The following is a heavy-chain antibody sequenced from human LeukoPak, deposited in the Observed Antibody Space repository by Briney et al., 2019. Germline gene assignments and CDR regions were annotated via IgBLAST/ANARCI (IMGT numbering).Heavy chain of an antibody. CDR1: GYTFTGYY. J-gene: IGHJ5*02. CDR2: INPSNGVT. Sequence: GASVKVSCKASGYTFTGYYMHWVRQAPGQGLEWMGWINPSNGVTNYAQKFQGRVTMTRDTSISTAYMELSRLRSDDTAVYYCASGVAANWFDPWGQGTLVTVSS. D-gene: IGHD6-13*01. CDR3: ASGVAANWFDP. V-gene: IGHV1-2*02.